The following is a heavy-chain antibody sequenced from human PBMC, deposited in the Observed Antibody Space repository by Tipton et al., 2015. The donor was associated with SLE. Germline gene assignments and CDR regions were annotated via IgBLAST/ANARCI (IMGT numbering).Heavy chain of an antibody. J-gene: IGHJ4*02. V-gene: IGHV3-7*01. CDR1: GFTFSSSY. CDR2: IKEDGRET. CDR3: ARDPAYGALDY. Sequence: SLRLSCIASGFTFSSSYMSWVRLAPGKGLGWVGIIKEDGRETNYVDSVKGRFTISRDNAKNSLFLQMNSLRVEDTALYYCARDPAYGALDYWGQGTMVTVSS. D-gene: IGHD4-17*01.